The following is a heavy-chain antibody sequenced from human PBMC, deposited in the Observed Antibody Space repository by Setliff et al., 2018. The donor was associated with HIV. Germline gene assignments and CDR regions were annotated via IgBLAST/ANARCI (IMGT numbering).Heavy chain of an antibody. CDR3: ARRGWNGYKSFED. CDR2: INHSGST. D-gene: IGHD1-1*01. CDR1: GDSISSSGYY. V-gene: IGHV4-39*07. J-gene: IGHJ4*02. Sequence: SETLSLTCTVSGDSISSSGYYWSWIRQRPGRGLEWIGEINHSGSTNCNPSLQSRVTISVDTSKKQVSLNVRSVTAADTAVYYCARRGWNGYKSFEDWGQGTQVTVSS.